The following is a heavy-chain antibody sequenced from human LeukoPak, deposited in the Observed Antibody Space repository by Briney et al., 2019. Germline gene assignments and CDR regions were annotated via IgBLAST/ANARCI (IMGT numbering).Heavy chain of an antibody. CDR3: AKSDCGSDGCKLLNY. CDR1: GFTFANHA. J-gene: IGHJ4*02. V-gene: IGHV3-23*01. D-gene: IGHD2-21*01. CDR2: ISGSGDAT. Sequence: GGSLRLSCAASGFTFANHAMSWVRQAPGKGLEWVSAISGSGDATKYADSVKGQFTISRDNFKNTVSLQMINLRAEDTAVYFCAKSDCGSDGCKLLNYWGQGILVTVSS.